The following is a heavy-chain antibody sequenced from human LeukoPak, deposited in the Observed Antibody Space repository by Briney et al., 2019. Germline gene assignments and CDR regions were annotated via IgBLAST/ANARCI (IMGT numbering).Heavy chain of an antibody. CDR3: ARLRGVATTQPRGYYFDY. Sequence: SETLSLTCAVYGGSFSGYYWSWIRQPPGKGLEWIGEINHSGSTNYNPSLKSRVTISVDTSKNKFSLKLSSVTAADTAVYHCARLRGVATTQPRGYYFDYWGQGTLVTVSS. V-gene: IGHV4-34*01. CDR2: INHSGST. J-gene: IGHJ4*02. CDR1: GGSFSGYY. D-gene: IGHD5-12*01.